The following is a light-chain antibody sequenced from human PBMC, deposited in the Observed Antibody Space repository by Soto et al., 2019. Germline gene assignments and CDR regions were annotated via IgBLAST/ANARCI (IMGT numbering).Light chain of an antibody. CDR3: LHHNSYPLA. CDR2: AAS. Sequence: DIQMTQSPSSLSASVGDRVTITCLASHGIGKDLGWYQQIPGQAPRRLIYAASSLQGGVPSRFSGSGSGTEFTLTISSLQPEDFATYYCLHHNSYPLAFGGGTRVEIK. CDR1: HGIGKD. J-gene: IGKJ4*01. V-gene: IGKV1-17*01.